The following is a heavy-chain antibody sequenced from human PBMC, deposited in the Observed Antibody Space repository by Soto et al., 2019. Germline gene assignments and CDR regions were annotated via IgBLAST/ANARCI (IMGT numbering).Heavy chain of an antibody. CDR3: PILSSRDFDY. CDR2: IKTKTDGGTT. CDR1: GFTFNKAW. V-gene: IGHV3-15*07. D-gene: IGHD2-15*01. J-gene: IGHJ4*02. Sequence: PGGSLRLSCAASGFTFNKAWMNWVRQAPGKGLEWVGRIKTKTDGGTTDYAAPVKGRFTISRDDSKNMLYLQMNSLKTEDTAVYYCPILSSRDFDYWGQGTLVTVPS.